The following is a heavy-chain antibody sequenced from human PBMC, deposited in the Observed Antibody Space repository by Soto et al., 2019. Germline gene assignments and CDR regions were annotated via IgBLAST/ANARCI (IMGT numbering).Heavy chain of an antibody. D-gene: IGHD6-13*01. CDR2: IWYDGSNK. CDR3: ARGSIAAAGTGFDY. Sequence: VQLVESGGGVVQPGRSLRLSCAASGFTFSSYGMHWVRQAPGKGLEWVAVIWYDGSNKYYADSVKGRFTISRDNSKNTLYLQMNSLRAEDTAVYYCARGSIAAAGTGFDYWGQGTLVTVSS. J-gene: IGHJ4*02. CDR1: GFTFSSYG. V-gene: IGHV3-33*01.